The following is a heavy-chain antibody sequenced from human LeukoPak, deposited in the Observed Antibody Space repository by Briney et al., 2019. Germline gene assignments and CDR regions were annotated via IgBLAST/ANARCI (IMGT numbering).Heavy chain of an antibody. D-gene: IGHD1-26*01. CDR3: ARHGSGSYYFDFDY. CDR1: DGSVSSSSYY. V-gene: IGHV4-39*01. J-gene: IGHJ4*02. CDR2: VYYSGST. Sequence: PSETLSLTCTVSDGSVSSSSYYWGWVRQPPGKGLERIGSVYYSGSTSYNPSLKSRVTISVDTSKNQFSLKLTSATAADTAVYYCARHGSGSYYFDFDYWGQGTLVTVSS.